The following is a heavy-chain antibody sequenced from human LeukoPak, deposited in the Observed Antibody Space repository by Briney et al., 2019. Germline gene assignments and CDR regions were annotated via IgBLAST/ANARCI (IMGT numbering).Heavy chain of an antibody. J-gene: IGHJ6*02. CDR3: ARVGPINDYGGKDYYYYGMDV. CDR2: INPNSGGT. V-gene: IGHV1-2*04. CDR1: GYTFTGYY. D-gene: IGHD4-23*01. Sequence: ASVKVSCKASGYTFTGYYMHWVRQAPGQGLEWMGWINPNSGGTNYAQKFQGWVTMTRDTSISTAYMELSRLGSDDTAVYYCARVGPINDYGGKDYYYYGMDVWGQGTTVTVSS.